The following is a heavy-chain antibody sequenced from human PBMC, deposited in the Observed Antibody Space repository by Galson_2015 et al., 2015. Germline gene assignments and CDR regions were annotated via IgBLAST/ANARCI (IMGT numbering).Heavy chain of an antibody. Sequence: SLRLSCAASGFTFSSYAMSWVRQAPGKGLEWVSYISNSGRTMYYADSGKGRFTISRDNAKNSLFLQMNSLRADDTAIYYCARGTSDYYYLDVWGKGTTVTVSS. CDR1: GFTFSSYA. V-gene: IGHV3-48*03. CDR3: ARGTSDYYYLDV. J-gene: IGHJ6*03. CDR2: ISNSGRTM. D-gene: IGHD1-14*01.